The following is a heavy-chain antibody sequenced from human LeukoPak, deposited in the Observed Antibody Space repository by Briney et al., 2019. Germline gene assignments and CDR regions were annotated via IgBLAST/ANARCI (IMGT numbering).Heavy chain of an antibody. Sequence: ASVKVSCKASGYTFTSYYMHWVRQAPGQGLEWMGIINASGGSTSYAQKFQGRVTMTRDTSTSTVYMELSSLRSEDTAVYYCAKEHFRGYSLGSPPTTVDYWGQGTLVTVSS. D-gene: IGHD5-18*01. CDR3: AKEHFRGYSLGSPPTTVDY. CDR2: INASGGST. CDR1: GYTFTSYY. V-gene: IGHV1-46*01. J-gene: IGHJ4*02.